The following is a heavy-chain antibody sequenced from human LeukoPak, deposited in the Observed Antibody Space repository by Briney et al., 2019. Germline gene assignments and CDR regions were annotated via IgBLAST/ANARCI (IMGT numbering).Heavy chain of an antibody. CDR1: EYTFTYNY. J-gene: IGHJ4*02. D-gene: IGHD3-16*01. CDR2: INPNTGDT. V-gene: IGHV1-2*02. Sequence: ASVKVSCKTSEYTFTYNYVHWVRQAQGQGLEWKGWINPNTGDTNYAQKFNGRVTMTRDTSISTAFMDLSSLRSDDAAVYYCVRELSVWNHFDYWGQGTLVTLST. CDR3: VRELSVWNHFDY.